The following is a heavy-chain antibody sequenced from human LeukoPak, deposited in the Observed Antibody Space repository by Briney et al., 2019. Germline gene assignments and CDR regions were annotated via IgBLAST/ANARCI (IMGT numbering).Heavy chain of an antibody. Sequence: PGGSLRLSCAASGFTVSSNYMSWVRQAPGKGLEWVSVIYSGGSTYYADSVKGRFSISRDNSKSTLYLQMNSLRAEDTAVYYCTLVPPNPWGQGTLVTVSS. J-gene: IGHJ5*02. CDR2: IYSGGST. CDR1: GFTVSSNY. D-gene: IGHD2-2*01. CDR3: TLVPPNP. V-gene: IGHV3-66*01.